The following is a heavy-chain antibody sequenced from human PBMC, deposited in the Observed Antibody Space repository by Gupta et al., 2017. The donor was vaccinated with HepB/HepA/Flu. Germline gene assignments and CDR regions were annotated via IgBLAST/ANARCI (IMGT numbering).Heavy chain of an antibody. CDR2: IKSKTDGGTT. CDR3: TTEVVTVTTAFDY. V-gene: IGHV3-15*01. CDR1: GFTFSNAW. J-gene: IGHJ4*02. D-gene: IGHD4-17*01. Sequence: EVQLVESGGGLVKPGGSLRLSCAASGFTFSNAWMSWVRQAPGKGLEWVGRIKSKTDGGTTDYAAPVKGRFTISRDDSKNTLYLQMNSLKTEDTAVYYWTTEVVTVTTAFDYWGQGTLVTGSS.